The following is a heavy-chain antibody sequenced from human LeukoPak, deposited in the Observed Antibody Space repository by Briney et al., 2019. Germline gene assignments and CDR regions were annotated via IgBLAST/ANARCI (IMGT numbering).Heavy chain of an antibody. CDR3: ARDNPTWGY. CDR2: IKQDGSEK. D-gene: IGHD3-16*01. V-gene: IGHV3-7*01. CDR1: GFTFSNYR. Sequence: GGSLRLSCAASGFTFSNYRMSWVRQAPGKGLEWVASIKQDGSEKDYVDSVKGRFTISRDNAKNPLYLQMNSLRVEDTAVYYCARDNPTWGYWGQGTLVIVSS. J-gene: IGHJ4*02.